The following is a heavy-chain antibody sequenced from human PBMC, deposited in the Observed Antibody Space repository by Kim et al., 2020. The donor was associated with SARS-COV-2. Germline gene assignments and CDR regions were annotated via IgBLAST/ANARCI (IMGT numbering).Heavy chain of an antibody. V-gene: IGHV3-30-3*01. CDR2: VSFAGTNI. D-gene: IGHD3-22*01. CDR3: ARESDDRGGYLDF. CDR1: GFTFGSYA. J-gene: IGHJ4*02. Sequence: GGSLRLSCAASGFTFGSYALHWVRQAPGKGLEWVAVVSFAGTNIYYADSVKGRFTISSDTSKNTLYLHMNTLRTENTAVYFWARESDDRGGYLDFWGQATLVTVSS.